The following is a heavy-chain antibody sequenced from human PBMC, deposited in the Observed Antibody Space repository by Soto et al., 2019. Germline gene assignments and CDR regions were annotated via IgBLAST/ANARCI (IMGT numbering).Heavy chain of an antibody. D-gene: IGHD1-1*01. J-gene: IGHJ4*02. CDR3: ARDRNAAGSDY. CDR2: ISSGSTNI. Sequence: QVQLVESGGGLVKPGGSLRLSCAASGFTFSDFYMSWIRQAPGKGLEWISYISSGSTNIFYADSVKGRFTVSGDNDKNSVYLQMDSLRAEDTAVYYCARDRNAAGSDYWGQGTLVTVSS. V-gene: IGHV3-11*01. CDR1: GFTFSDFY.